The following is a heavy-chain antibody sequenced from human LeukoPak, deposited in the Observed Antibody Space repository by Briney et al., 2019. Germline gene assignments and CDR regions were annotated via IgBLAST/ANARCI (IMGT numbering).Heavy chain of an antibody. CDR2: ISYDGSNK. V-gene: IGHV3-30*03. CDR3: ATGSASPGTYYYYYHMDV. Sequence: GSSLRLSCAASGFTFSNYDMDWVRQAPGKGLEWVAVISYDGSNKYYADSVKGRFTISRDNSKNTLYLQMNSLRAEDTSVYYCATGSASPGTYYYYYHMDVWGQGTTVTVSS. D-gene: IGHD2-2*01. J-gene: IGHJ6*02. CDR1: GFTFSNYD.